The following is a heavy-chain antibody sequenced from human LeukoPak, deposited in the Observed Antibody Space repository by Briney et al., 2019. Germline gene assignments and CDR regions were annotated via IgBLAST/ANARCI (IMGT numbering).Heavy chain of an antibody. D-gene: IGHD3-10*01. CDR3: ARDRGLPIYGMDV. J-gene: IGHJ6*02. CDR1: GFTFSSYS. CDR2: ISSSSSYI. V-gene: IGHV3-21*04. Sequence: GGSLRLSCAASGFTFSSYSMNWVRQAPGKGLEWVSSISSSSSYIHYADSMKGRFTISRDNAKNSLYLQMNSLRAEDTAVYYCARDRGLPIYGMDVWGQGTTHTLSS.